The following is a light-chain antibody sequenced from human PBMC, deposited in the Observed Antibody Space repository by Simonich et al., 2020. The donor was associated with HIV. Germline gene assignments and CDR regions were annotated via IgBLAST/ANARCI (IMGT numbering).Light chain of an antibody. CDR2: CAS. Sequence: EIVMTQSPATLSVSPGERATLSCRASQSVNSNLAWYQQKPGQAPRLLIYCASTRAAGFPARFSGSGSGTEFTLTISSLQSEDFAVYYCQQYNNWPETLTFGGGTKVEI. CDR3: QQYNNWPETLT. V-gene: IGKV3-15*01. J-gene: IGKJ4*01. CDR1: QSVNSN.